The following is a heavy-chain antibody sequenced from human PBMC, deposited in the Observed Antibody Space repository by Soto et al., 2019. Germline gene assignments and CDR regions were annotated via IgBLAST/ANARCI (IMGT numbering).Heavy chain of an antibody. J-gene: IGHJ2*01. Sequence: GPGVKNPGASVKVSCKASGYSFANSGVTWVRQAPGQGLQWMGWITPYNGNTHYAQNLQGRVTMTTDTSTSTAYMELWRLRSDDTAVYYCARAYSYGSFWYFDLWGRGTRVTVSS. V-gene: IGHV1-18*04. CDR1: GYSFANSG. CDR3: ARAYSYGSFWYFDL. CDR2: ITPYNGNT. D-gene: IGHD5-18*01.